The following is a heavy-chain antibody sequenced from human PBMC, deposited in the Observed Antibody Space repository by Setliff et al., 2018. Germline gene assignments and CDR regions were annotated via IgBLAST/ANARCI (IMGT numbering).Heavy chain of an antibody. CDR2: IGPYNGNT. V-gene: IGHV1-18*01. D-gene: IGHD1-20*01. J-gene: IGHJ6*02. Sequence: GASVKVSCKTPGYTFTNYGINWVRQTPGQGLEWMGWIGPYNGNTYYAQKFQGRVAITTDTSTSTAYMELRSLRSDDTAVYYCAKGGNITRETYYYYGMDVWGQGTTVNVSS. CDR1: GYTFTNYG. CDR3: AKGGNITRETYYYYGMDV.